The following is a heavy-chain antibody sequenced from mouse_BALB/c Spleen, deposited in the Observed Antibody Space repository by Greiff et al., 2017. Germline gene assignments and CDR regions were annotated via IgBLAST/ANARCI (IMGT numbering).Heavy chain of an antibody. CDR2: INPSNGGT. J-gene: IGHJ3*01. D-gene: IGHD2-3*01. CDR3: TRLGTDGGFAF. V-gene: IGHV1S81*02. CDR1: GYTFTSYY. Sequence: QVQLKQPGAELVKPGASVKLSCKASGYTFTSYYMYWVKQRPGQGLEWIGGINPSNGGTNYNEKFKSKATLTVDKSSSTAYMQLSSLTSEDSAVYYCTRLGTDGGFAFWGRGTLVTVST.